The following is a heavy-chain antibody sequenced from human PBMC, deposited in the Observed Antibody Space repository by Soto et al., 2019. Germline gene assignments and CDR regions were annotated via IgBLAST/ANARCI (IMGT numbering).Heavy chain of an antibody. V-gene: IGHV4-4*02. CDR1: GGSISSSNW. CDR3: ARDPGSSWYRWLDP. Sequence: PSETLSLTCGVSGGSISSSNWWSWVRQPPGKGLEWIGEIYHSGSTNYNPSLKSRVTISVDKSKNQLSLKLSSVTAEDTAVYYCARDPGSSWYRWLDPWGQGTLVTVSS. CDR2: IYHSGST. J-gene: IGHJ5*02. D-gene: IGHD6-13*01.